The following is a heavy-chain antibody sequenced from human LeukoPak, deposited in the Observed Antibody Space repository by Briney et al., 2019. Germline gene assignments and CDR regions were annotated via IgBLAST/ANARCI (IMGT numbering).Heavy chain of an antibody. CDR1: GFTFSSYG. J-gene: IGHJ4*02. V-gene: IGHV3-30*18. CDR2: ISYDGSNK. D-gene: IGHD6-19*01. CDR3: AKDAVAGGGKGYYFDY. Sequence: EGSLRLSCAASGFTFSSYGMHWVRQAPGKGLEWVAVISYDGSNKYYADSVKGRFTISRDNSKNTLYLQMNSLRAEDTAVYYCAKDAVAGGGKGYYFDYWGQGTLVTVSS.